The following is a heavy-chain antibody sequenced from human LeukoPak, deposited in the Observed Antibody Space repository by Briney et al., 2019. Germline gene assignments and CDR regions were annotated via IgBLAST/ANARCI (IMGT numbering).Heavy chain of an antibody. V-gene: IGHV4-39*01. CDR2: IYYSGST. CDR3: AGGTTYAMDV. Sequence: SETLSLTCTVSGGSISSSFYYWGWIRQPPGKGLDGIGSIYYSGSTYYNPSLKSRVTISVDTSKNQFSLKLSSVTAADTAVYYCAGGTTYAMDVWGQGTTVTVSS. D-gene: IGHD1-7*01. CDR1: GGSISSSFYY. J-gene: IGHJ6*02.